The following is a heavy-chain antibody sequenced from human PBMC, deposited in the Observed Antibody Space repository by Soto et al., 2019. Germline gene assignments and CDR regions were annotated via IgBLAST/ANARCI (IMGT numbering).Heavy chain of an antibody. D-gene: IGHD3-22*01. V-gene: IGHV1-18*01. CDR1: GYTFTSYG. CDR2: ISAYNGNT. CDR3: ARGGCGYYYDSSGYYKSYYFDY. J-gene: IGHJ4*02. Sequence: GASVXVSCKASGYTFTSYGISWVRQAPGQGLEWVGWISAYNGNTNYAQKLQGRVTMTTDTSTSTAYMELRSLRSDDTAVYYGARGGCGYYYDSSGYYKSYYFDYWGQGTLVTVSS.